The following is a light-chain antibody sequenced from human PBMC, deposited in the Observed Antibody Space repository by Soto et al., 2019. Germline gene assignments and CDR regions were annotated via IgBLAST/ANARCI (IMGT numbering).Light chain of an antibody. CDR3: SSYAGSNNLGV. J-gene: IGLJ3*02. V-gene: IGLV2-8*01. CDR2: EVN. CDR1: SSDVGAYNY. Sequence: QSALTQPPSASGSPGQSVTISCTGTSSDVGAYNYVSWYQQHPGKAPKLMIYEVNKRPSGVPDRFSGSKSGNTASLTVSGLHAEDEADYYCSSYAGSNNLGVFGGGTKLTVL.